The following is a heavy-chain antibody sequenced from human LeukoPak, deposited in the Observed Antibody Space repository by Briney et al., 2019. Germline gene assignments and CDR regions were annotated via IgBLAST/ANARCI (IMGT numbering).Heavy chain of an antibody. J-gene: IGHJ5*02. V-gene: IGHV5-51*01. CDR2: IYPGGSDT. Sequence: GDSLKTSCTGSGYRFNSYWIGWVSQMPGKGLGLMGIIYPGGSDTRYSPTFQGQVTISADQSISTAYLQWSSLKASDTPMYYCARQGLVEGDWWFDPWGQGTLVTVSS. CDR1: GYRFNSYW. D-gene: IGHD2-15*01. CDR3: ARQGLVEGDWWFDP.